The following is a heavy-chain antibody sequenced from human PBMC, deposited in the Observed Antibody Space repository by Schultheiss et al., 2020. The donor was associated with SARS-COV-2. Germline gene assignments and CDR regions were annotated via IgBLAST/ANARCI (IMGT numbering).Heavy chain of an antibody. J-gene: IGHJ4*02. Sequence: ASVKVSCKASGGTFSSYTISWVRQAPGQGLEWMGRIIPNSGGTNYAQKFQGRVTMTRDTSISTAYMELSRLRSDDTAVYYCARDTGDSLGWYSDYWGQGTLVTVSS. CDR2: IIPNSGGT. D-gene: IGHD6-19*01. CDR1: GGTFSSYT. CDR3: ARDTGDSLGWYSDY. V-gene: IGHV1-2*02.